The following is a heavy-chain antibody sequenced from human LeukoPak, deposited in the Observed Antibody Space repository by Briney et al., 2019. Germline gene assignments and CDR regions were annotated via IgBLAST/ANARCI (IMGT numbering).Heavy chain of an antibody. CDR3: ASRYGMDV. V-gene: IGHV1-69*04. Sequence: SVRVSCKASGGTFSSYAISWVRQAPGQGLEWMGRIIPILGIANYAQKFQGRVTITADKSTSTAYMELSSLRSEDTAVYYCASRYGMDVWGQGTTVTVSS. J-gene: IGHJ6*02. CDR1: GGTFSSYA. CDR2: IIPILGIA.